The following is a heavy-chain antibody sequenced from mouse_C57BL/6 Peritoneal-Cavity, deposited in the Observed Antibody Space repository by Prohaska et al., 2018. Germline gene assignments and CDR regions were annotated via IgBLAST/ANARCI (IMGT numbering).Heavy chain of an antibody. V-gene: IGHV1-22*01. Sequence: HGKSLEWIGYINPNNGGTSYNQKFKGKATLTVNKSSSTAYMELRSLTSEDSAVYYYARGLFAYWGQGTLVTVSA. J-gene: IGHJ3*01. CDR2: INPNNGGT. CDR3: ARGLFAY.